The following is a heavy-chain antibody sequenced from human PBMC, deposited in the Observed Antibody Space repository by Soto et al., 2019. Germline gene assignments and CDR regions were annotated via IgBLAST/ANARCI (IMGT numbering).Heavy chain of an antibody. CDR2: IYYSGST. CDR3: ARRLGPFGVVIVSWFDP. CDR1: GGSISSSSYY. J-gene: IGHJ5*02. V-gene: IGHV4-39*01. Sequence: SETLSLTCTVSGGSISSSSYYWGWIRQPPGKGLEWIGSIYYSGSTYYNPSLKSRVTISVDTSKNQFSLKLSSVTAADTAVYYCARRLGPFGVVIVSWFDPWGQGTLVTVSS. D-gene: IGHD3-3*01.